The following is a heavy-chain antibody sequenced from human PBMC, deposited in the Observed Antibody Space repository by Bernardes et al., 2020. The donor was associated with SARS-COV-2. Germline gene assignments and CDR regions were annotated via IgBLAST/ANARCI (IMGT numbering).Heavy chain of an antibody. CDR3: AKAPRGGNYGGWIGFYPSFDR. CDR2: SSGSGVGT. Sequence: SLRLSCAASEFTFSDYAMCWVRQAPGKGRQWVSTSSGSGVGTYYADSVKGRFTISRDNSQNTLYLQMHRLRDGDTAVSYSAKAPRGGNYGGWIGFYPSFDRWGQGTLVTVSS. D-gene: IGHD3-3*01. J-gene: IGHJ4*02. V-gene: IGHV3-23*01. CDR1: EFTFSDYA.